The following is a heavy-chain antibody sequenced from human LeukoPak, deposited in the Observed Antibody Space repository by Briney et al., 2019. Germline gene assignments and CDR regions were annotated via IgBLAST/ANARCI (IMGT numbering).Heavy chain of an antibody. D-gene: IGHD4-17*01. CDR2: FDPEDGET. CDR1: GYTLTELS. J-gene: IGHJ4*02. Sequence: GASVKVSCKVSGYTLTELSMHWVRQAPGKGLEWMGGFDPEDGETIYAQKFQGRVTMTRDTSTSTVYMELSSLRSEDTAVYYCATSKTVTTLDYWGQGTLVTVSS. V-gene: IGHV1-24*01. CDR3: ATSKTVTTLDY.